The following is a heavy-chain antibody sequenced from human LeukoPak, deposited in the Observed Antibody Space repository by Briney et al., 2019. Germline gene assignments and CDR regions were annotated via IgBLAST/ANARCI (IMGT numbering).Heavy chain of an antibody. V-gene: IGHV1-2*02. J-gene: IGHJ6*03. D-gene: IGHD6-6*01. CDR3: AREGGIAARPGVYYHYMDV. Sequence: ASVKVSCKASGYTFTGYYMHWVRQAPGQGLEWMGWINPNSGGTNYAQKFQGRVTMTRDTSISTAYMELSRLRSDDTAVYYCAREGGIAARPGVYYHYMDVWGKGTTVTVSS. CDR1: GYTFTGYY. CDR2: INPNSGGT.